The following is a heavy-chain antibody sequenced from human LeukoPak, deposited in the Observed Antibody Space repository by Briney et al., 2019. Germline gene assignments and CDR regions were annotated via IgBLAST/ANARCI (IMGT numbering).Heavy chain of an antibody. V-gene: IGHV4-61*08. CDR2: IYYIRNT. D-gene: IGHD1-26*01. CDR1: GGSVGSAGYY. Sequence: SETLSLTCTVSGGSVGSAGYYWSWIRQPPGGGLEWIGYIYYIRNTNYNPSLKSRVTMSLDPSKNQFSLKLNSVTAADTAVYYCARTQSQSGSYRYYFGYWGQGALVTVSS. CDR3: ARTQSQSGSYRYYFGY. J-gene: IGHJ4*02.